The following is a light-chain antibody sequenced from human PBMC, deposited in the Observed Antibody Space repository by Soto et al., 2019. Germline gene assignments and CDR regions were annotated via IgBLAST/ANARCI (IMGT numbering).Light chain of an antibody. V-gene: IGLV2-14*01. Sequence: HSALTQAASVSGSPGQSITISCTGTSSDVGGYNYVSWYQQHPGKAPKFMIYDVSNRPSGVSSRFSGSKSGNTASLTISGLQAEDEADYYCCSYTTSNTRQIVFGTGTKVTVL. CDR2: DVS. J-gene: IGLJ1*01. CDR1: SSDVGGYNY. CDR3: CSYTTSNTRQIV.